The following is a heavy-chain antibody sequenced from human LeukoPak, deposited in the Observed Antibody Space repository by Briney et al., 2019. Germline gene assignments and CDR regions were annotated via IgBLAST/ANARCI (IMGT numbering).Heavy chain of an antibody. CDR3: TSGYSGSYYRDY. CDR1: GFTFSGSA. V-gene: IGHV3-73*01. D-gene: IGHD1-26*01. J-gene: IGHJ4*02. Sequence: GGSLKLSCAASGFTFSGSAMHWVRQASGKGLEWVGRIRSKANSYATAYAASVKGRFTISRDDSKSTAYLQMNSLKTEDTAVYYCTSGYSGSYYRDYWGQGTLVTVSS. CDR2: IRSKANSYAT.